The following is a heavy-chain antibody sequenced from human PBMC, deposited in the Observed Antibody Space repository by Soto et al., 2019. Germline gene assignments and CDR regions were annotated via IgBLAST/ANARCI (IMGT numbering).Heavy chain of an antibody. Sequence: EVQLVESGGGLVKPGGSLRLSCAASGFTFSSYSMNWVRQAPGKGLEWVSSISSSSSYIYYADSVKGRFTISRDNAKNSLYLQINSLRAEDTAVYDCARDTSIAAAGGAFDIWGQGTRVTVSS. CDR3: ARDTSIAAAGGAFDI. J-gene: IGHJ3*02. D-gene: IGHD6-13*01. CDR2: ISSSSSYI. V-gene: IGHV3-21*01. CDR1: GFTFSSYS.